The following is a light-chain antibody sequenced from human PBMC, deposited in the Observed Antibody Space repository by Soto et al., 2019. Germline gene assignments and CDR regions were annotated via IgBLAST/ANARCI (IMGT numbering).Light chain of an antibody. Sequence: DIQMTQSPSTLSASVGDRVTITCRASQNINTDLAWYQQKPGKVPNLLIYHASSLVTGVPSRFSGSGSGTEFTLTISILQPDDFAAYYCQQYSTLWTFGQGTKVEIK. CDR2: HAS. CDR1: QNINTD. CDR3: QQYSTLWT. V-gene: IGKV1-5*01. J-gene: IGKJ1*01.